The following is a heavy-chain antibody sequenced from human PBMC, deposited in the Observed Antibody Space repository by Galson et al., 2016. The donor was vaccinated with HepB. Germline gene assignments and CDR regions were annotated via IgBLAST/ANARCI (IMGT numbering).Heavy chain of an antibody. CDR2: IYWNDSE. D-gene: IGHD6-19*01. V-gene: IGHV2-5*01. CDR1: GFSLTSSGVA. CDR3: AHKGGSGYFYGLDV. J-gene: IGHJ6*02. Sequence: PALVKPTQTLTLTCTISGFSLTSSGVAVAWIRQPPGKALEWLALIYWNDSEFYRPSLKSRLTITKVTSKNQVALTMTNMDPADTATYYCAHKGGSGYFYGLDVWGQGTTVTVSS.